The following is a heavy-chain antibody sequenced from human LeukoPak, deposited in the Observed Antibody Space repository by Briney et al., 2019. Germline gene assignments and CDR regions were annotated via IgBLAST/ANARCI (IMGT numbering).Heavy chain of an antibody. Sequence: ASVKVSCKASGYTFIGYYMHWVRQAPGQGLEWMGIINPSGGTTNYAQKFQGRVTMTRDTSTTTLYMELSSLRSEDTAVYYCARGRPGSGWSFDYWGQGTLVTVSS. J-gene: IGHJ4*02. CDR1: GYTFIGYY. D-gene: IGHD6-19*01. CDR2: INPSGGTT. CDR3: ARGRPGSGWSFDY. V-gene: IGHV1-46*01.